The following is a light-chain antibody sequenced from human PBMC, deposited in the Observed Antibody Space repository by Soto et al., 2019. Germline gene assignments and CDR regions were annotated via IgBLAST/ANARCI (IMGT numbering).Light chain of an antibody. Sequence: QSVLTQPPSVSGAPGQRVTISCTGSSSNIGAGYDVHWYQQLPGTAPKLLIYGNSNRPSGVPDRFSGSKSGTSASLAITGLQAEDEADYYCQSYDSSLSVMGVVFGGGTKLTVL. CDR2: GNS. J-gene: IGLJ2*01. CDR1: SSNIGAGYD. CDR3: QSYDSSLSVMGVV. V-gene: IGLV1-40*01.